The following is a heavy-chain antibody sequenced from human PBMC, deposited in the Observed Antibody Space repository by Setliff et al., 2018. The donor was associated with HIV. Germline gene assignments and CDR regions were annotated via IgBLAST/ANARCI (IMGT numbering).Heavy chain of an antibody. J-gene: IGHJ4*02. CDR3: ARDQPQDYDSLTGYYTGRYFDY. CDR1: GGSMSSSGPGYY. CDR2: VYYRGRT. V-gene: IGHV4-39*02. Sequence: SETLSLTCTVSGGSMSSSGPGYYWGWVRQTPGGGLEWIGSVYYRGRTYYNPSLKSRVTISVDTSKNQLSLRLTSMAAADTAMYYCARDQPQDYDSLTGYYTGRYFDYWGRGTLVTVSS. D-gene: IGHD3-9*01.